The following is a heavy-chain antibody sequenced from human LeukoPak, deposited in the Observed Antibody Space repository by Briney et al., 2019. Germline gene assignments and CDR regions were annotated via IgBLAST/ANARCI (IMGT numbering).Heavy chain of an antibody. CDR1: GYSFTSYW. J-gene: IGHJ6*02. Sequence: GESLKISCKGSGYSFTSYWIGWVRQMPGKGLEWMGIIYPGDSDTRYSPSFQGQVTISADRSISTAYLQWSSLKASDTAMYYCATLSTDGHSRASYYYGMDVWGQGTTVTVSS. V-gene: IGHV5-51*01. CDR2: IYPGDSDT. D-gene: IGHD4-4*01. CDR3: ATLSTDGHSRASYYYGMDV.